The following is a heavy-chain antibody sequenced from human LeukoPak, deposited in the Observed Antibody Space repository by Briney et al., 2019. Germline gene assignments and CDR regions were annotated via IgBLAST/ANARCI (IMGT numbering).Heavy chain of an antibody. V-gene: IGHV3-66*04. CDR1: EFSVGSNY. J-gene: IGHJ4*02. CDR3: TRLSGDNWNYGGNFDS. D-gene: IGHD1-7*01. Sequence: GGSLRLSCAASEFSVGSNYMTWVRQAPGKGLEWASLIYSGGSTYYADSVKGRFTISRDNSKNTLYLQMNSLRAEDTAVYYCTRLSGDNWNYGGNFDSWGQGTLVTVSS. CDR2: IYSGGST.